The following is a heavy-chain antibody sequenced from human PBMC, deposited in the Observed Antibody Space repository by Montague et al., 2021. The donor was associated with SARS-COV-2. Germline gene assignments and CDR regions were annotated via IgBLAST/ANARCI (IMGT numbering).Heavy chain of an antibody. J-gene: IGHJ6*02. CDR3: ARYYERSLDV. CDR2: IFKNGET. D-gene: IGHD3-22*01. Sequence: SETLSLTCTVSGGSITNDDWSWIRQPPGKGLEWIVNIFKNGETXXXPSRRSRVIISVDTSKSQFSLKVTSVTAADTAVYYCARYYERSLDVWGQGTAVTVSS. V-gene: IGHV4-59*08. CDR1: GGSITNDD.